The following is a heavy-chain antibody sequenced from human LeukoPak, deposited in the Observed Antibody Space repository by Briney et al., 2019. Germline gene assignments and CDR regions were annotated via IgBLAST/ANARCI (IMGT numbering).Heavy chain of an antibody. Sequence: GASVKVSCKASGYPFTSYYINWVRQAPGQGLEWMGWISAYNGDTNYAQNLQGRVTMTTDTSTDTAYMELRSLRSDDTAVYYCARDDILTGYYPFDYWGQGTLVTVSS. CDR2: ISAYNGDT. CDR1: GYPFTSYY. V-gene: IGHV1-18*01. D-gene: IGHD3-9*01. CDR3: ARDDILTGYYPFDY. J-gene: IGHJ4*02.